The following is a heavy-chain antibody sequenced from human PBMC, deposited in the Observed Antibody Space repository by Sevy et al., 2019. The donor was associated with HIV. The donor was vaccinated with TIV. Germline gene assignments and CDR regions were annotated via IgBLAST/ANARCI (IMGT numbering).Heavy chain of an antibody. CDR3: ARHCTGSSCSHAFDI. J-gene: IGHJ3*02. CDR2: INHSGGT. D-gene: IGHD2-15*01. CDR1: GGSFNGYY. Sequence: PSETLSLTCAVYGGSFNGYYWSWIRQPPGKGLEWIGEINHSGGTNYNPSLKSRVTISVDTSKNQFSLKLNSVTAADTAVYYCARHCTGSSCSHAFDIWGQRTMVTVSS. V-gene: IGHV4-34*01.